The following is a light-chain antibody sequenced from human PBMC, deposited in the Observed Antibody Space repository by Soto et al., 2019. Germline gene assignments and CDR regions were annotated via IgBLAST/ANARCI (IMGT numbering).Light chain of an antibody. J-gene: IGKJ1*01. CDR2: GAS. Sequence: EIVMTQSPATLSVSPGERATLSCRASQSVSSNLAWYQQKPGQAPRLLIYGASTRATGIPDRFSGSGSGTDFTLTISRLEPADFATYYCQQYETFSGTVGPGTKVDIK. CDR3: QQYETFSGT. V-gene: IGKV3-15*01. CDR1: QSVSSN.